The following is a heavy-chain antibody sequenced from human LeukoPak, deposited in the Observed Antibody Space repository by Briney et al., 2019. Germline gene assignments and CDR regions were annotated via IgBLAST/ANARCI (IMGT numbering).Heavy chain of an antibody. Sequence: GASVKVSCKASGYTFSSYGISRVRQAPGQGLEWMGWISGYNGNTKYAQKFQGRVTMTTDTSTNTAYMEVRSLRSDDTAEYYCARDAREVLLWFGEFFPWGQGTLVTVSS. J-gene: IGHJ5*02. D-gene: IGHD3-10*01. V-gene: IGHV1-18*01. CDR2: ISGYNGNT. CDR3: ARDAREVLLWFGEFFP. CDR1: GYTFSSYG.